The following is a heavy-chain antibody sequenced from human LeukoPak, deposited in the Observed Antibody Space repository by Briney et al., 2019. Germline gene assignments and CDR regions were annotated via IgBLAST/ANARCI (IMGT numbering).Heavy chain of an antibody. CDR2: INADGSEK. J-gene: IGHJ4*02. D-gene: IGHD3-22*01. CDR1: GFSISGHW. V-gene: IGHV3-7*01. Sequence: GGSLRLSCTASGFSISGHWQTWVRQTPGKGLEWVAHINADGSEKSYVGSVKGRFTISKDSVENSVTLQMNSLRAEDTAVYYCAREAYDSSLYWGQGTLVTVSS. CDR3: AREAYDSSLY.